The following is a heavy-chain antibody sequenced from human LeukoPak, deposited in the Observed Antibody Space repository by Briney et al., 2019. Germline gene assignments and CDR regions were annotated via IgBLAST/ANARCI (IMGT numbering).Heavy chain of an antibody. D-gene: IGHD6-13*01. J-gene: IGHJ6*03. V-gene: IGHV1-18*01. CDR3: ARSGLTAAGLRHYYYYYYMDV. Sequence: ASVKVSCKASGYTFTSYGISWVRQAPGQGLEWMGWIGAYNGNTNYAQKLQGRVTMTTDTSTSTAYMELRSLRSDDTAVYYCARSGLTAAGLRHYYYYYYMDVWGEGTTVTVSS. CDR2: IGAYNGNT. CDR1: GYTFTSYG.